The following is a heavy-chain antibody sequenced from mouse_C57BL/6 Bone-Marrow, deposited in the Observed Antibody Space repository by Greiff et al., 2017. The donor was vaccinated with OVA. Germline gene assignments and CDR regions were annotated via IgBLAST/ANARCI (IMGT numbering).Heavy chain of an antibody. Sequence: QVQLKESGPGLVQPSQSLSITCTVSGFSLTSYGVHWVRQSPGKGLEWLGVIWSGGSTDYNAAFISRLSISKDNSKSQVFFKMNSLQADDTAIYYCARNFLLRYGGFAYWGQGTLVTVSA. CDR3: ARNFLLRYGGFAY. D-gene: IGHD1-1*01. CDR1: GFSLTSYG. CDR2: IWSGGST. J-gene: IGHJ3*01. V-gene: IGHV2-2*01.